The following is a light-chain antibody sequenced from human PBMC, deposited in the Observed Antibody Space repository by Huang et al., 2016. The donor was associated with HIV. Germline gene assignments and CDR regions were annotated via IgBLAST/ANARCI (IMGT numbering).Light chain of an antibody. CDR1: QDITNY. Sequence: IQLTQSPSSLSVFVGVRVTITCRASQDITNYLAWYQHKPGEAPKLLIYATSTLQSGVPSRCSGSGSGSDFTLTIASLQPEDSATYYCQQVNNYPFTFGGGSKVEIK. CDR2: ATS. J-gene: IGKJ4*01. V-gene: IGKV1-9*01. CDR3: QQVNNYPFT.